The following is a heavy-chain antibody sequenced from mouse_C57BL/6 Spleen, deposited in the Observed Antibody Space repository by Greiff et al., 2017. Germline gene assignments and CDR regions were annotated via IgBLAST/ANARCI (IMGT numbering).Heavy chain of an antibody. CDR1: GFTFSSYA. CDR3: ARDGLTGTFAY. Sequence: EVKLMESGGGLVKPGGSLKLSCAASGFTFSSYAMSWVRQTPEKRLEWVATISDGGSYTYYPDNVKGRFTISRDNAKNNLYLQMSHLKSEDTAMYDGARDGLTGTFAYWGQGTLVTVSA. CDR2: ISDGGSYT. J-gene: IGHJ3*01. V-gene: IGHV5-4*01. D-gene: IGHD4-1*01.